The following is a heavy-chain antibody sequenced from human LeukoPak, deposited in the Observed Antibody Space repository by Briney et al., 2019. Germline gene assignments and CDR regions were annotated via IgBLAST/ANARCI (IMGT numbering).Heavy chain of an antibody. CDR3: ASARAKQCFDY. D-gene: IGHD6-19*01. Sequence: SETLSLTCTVSGGSISSYYWIWIRQPPGKGLEWIGYIYYSGSTNYNPSLKSRVTISVDTSKNQFSLKLSSVTAADTAVYYCASARAKQCFDYWGQGTLVTVSS. CDR2: IYYSGST. V-gene: IGHV4-59*01. J-gene: IGHJ4*02. CDR1: GGSISSYY.